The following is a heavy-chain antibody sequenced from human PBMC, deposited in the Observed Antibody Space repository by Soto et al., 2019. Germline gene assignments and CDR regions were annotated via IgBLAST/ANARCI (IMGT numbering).Heavy chain of an antibody. Sequence: KQSQTLSLTCAISGDSVSSNSAAWNWIRQSPSRGLEWLGRTYYRSKWYNDYAVSVKSRITINPDTSKNQFSLQLNSVTPEDTAVYYCAKATVTTRIYYYYGMDVWGQGTTVTVSS. D-gene: IGHD4-17*01. CDR1: GDSVSSNSAA. J-gene: IGHJ6*02. CDR2: TYYRSKWYN. CDR3: AKATVTTRIYYYYGMDV. V-gene: IGHV6-1*01.